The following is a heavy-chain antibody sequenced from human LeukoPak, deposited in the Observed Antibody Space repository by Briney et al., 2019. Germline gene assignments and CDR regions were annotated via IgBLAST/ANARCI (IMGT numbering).Heavy chain of an antibody. J-gene: IGHJ4*02. CDR3: ARGEVSDYFDY. D-gene: IGHD1-26*01. CDR2: IYYSGST. Sequence: SETLSLTCTVSGGSVSSGSYSWSWIRQPPGKGLEWIGYIYYSGSTNYNPSLKSRVTISVDTSKNQFSLKLSSVTAADTAVYYCARGEVSDYFDYWGQGTLVTVSS. V-gene: IGHV4-61*01. CDR1: GGSVSSGSYS.